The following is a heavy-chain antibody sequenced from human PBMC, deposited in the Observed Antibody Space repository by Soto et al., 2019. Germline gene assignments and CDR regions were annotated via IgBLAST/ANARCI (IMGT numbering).Heavy chain of an antibody. J-gene: IGHJ4*02. V-gene: IGHV3-30*03. CDR3: ATGSTAMTDFDY. CDR1: GFIFSSYG. D-gene: IGHD5-18*01. Sequence: QVQLVESGGGVVQPGRSLRLSCAASGFIFSSYGMHWVRQAPGKGLEWVAVISYDGSNKYYADTVKGRLTISRDNSKNTLYLQMNSLRAEDTAVYYCATGSTAMTDFDYWGQGTLVTVSS. CDR2: ISYDGSNK.